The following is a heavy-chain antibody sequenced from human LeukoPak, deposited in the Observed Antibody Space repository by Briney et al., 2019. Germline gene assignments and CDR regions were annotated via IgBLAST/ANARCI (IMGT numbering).Heavy chain of an antibody. CDR3: AKGAIAVAALSHFDY. CDR1: GFTFDDYG. J-gene: IGHJ4*02. V-gene: IGHV3-23*01. D-gene: IGHD6-19*01. CDR2: ISGSGGST. Sequence: PGGSLRLSCAASGFTFDDYGMSWVRHAPGKGLEWVSAISGSGGSTYYADSVKSRFTISRDNSKNTLYLQMNSLRAEDTAVYYCAKGAIAVAALSHFDYWGQGTLVTVSS.